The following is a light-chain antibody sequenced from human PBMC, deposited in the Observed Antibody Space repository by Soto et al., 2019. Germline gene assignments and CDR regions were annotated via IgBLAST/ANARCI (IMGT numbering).Light chain of an antibody. CDR1: QNIIRW. J-gene: IGKJ4*01. V-gene: IGKV1-12*01. CDR2: SAS. Sequence: DIQMTQSPSSVSASVGDRVTITCRASQNIIRWLAWYQQRPGKAPKLLIYSASSLQGGVPSRFSGSGSGTDFTLTISSLQPEDFATYYCLQTDSFPLTFGGGTKVEIK. CDR3: LQTDSFPLT.